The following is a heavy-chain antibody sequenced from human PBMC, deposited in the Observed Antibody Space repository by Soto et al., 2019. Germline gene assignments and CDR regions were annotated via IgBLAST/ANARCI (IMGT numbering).Heavy chain of an antibody. J-gene: IGHJ6*03. CDR2: INAGNGNT. V-gene: IGHV1-3*01. CDR1: GYTFTSYA. D-gene: IGHD5-12*01. Sequence: QVQLVQSGAEVKKPGASVKVSCKASGYTFTSYAMHWVRQAPGQRLEWMGWINAGNGNTKYSQKFQGRVTITRDTSASTAYMELSSLRSEDTAVYYCARVGRLRDYYYYYYYMDVWGKGTTVTVSS. CDR3: ARVGRLRDYYYYYYYMDV.